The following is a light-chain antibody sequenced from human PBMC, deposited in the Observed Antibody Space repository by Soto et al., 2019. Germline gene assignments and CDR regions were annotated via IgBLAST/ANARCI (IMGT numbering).Light chain of an antibody. CDR2: DVG. Sequence: QSVLTQPASVSGSPGASITISCSGNSSDLGAYNGVSSSQHHPGKAPKLLIYDVGSRPSGGSNRFYGYRSGNTASLTISGLQAEDVAGYCCSSYTTCNPYVFASGI. CDR3: SSYTTCNPYV. V-gene: IGLV2-14*01. J-gene: IGLJ1*01. CDR1: SSDLGAYNG.